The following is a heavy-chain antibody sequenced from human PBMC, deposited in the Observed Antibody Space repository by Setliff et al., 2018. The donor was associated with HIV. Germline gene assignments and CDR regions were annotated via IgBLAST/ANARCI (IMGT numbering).Heavy chain of an antibody. CDR3: ASEKKAVFGDAFDI. D-gene: IGHD3-3*01. Sequence: GGSLRLSCVASGFAFDDYSMHWVRQAPGKGLEWVSLISWDGSSTFYADSVKGRFTGSRDNARNSLYLQMNNLRVEDPAVYFCASEKKAVFGDAFDIWGQGTMVTV. V-gene: IGHV3-43*01. CDR1: GFAFDDYS. J-gene: IGHJ3*02. CDR2: ISWDGSST.